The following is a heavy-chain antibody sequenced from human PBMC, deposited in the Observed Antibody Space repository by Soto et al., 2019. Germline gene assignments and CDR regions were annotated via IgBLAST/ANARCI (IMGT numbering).Heavy chain of an antibody. CDR2: INPSGGST. CDR3: AREGLRYYDSTPAGVDY. D-gene: IGHD3-22*01. J-gene: IGHJ4*02. V-gene: IGHV1-46*01. CDR1: GYTFTSYY. Sequence: GASVRSCKASGYTFTSYYMHWVRQAPGQGLEWMGIINPSGGSTSYAQKFQGRVTMTRDTSTSTVYMELSSLRSEDTAVYYCAREGLRYYDSTPAGVDYWGQGTLVTVSS.